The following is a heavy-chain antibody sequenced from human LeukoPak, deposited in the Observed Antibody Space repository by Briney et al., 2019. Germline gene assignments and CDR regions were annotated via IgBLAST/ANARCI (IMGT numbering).Heavy chain of an antibody. CDR3: LRGDRRDY. CDR2: IDSSGGYM. V-gene: IGHV3-21*06. CDR1: GFTFNTYS. J-gene: IGHJ4*02. Sequence: GGSLRLSREASGFTFNTYSMNWARQAPGKGLEWVSSIDSSGGYMFYADSVKGRFIISRDNAKDSLYLQMNSLRVEDTAVYYCLRGDRRDYWGQGTLVTVSS.